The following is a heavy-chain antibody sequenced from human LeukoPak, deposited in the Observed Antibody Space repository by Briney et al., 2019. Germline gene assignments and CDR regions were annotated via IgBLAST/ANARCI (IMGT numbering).Heavy chain of an antibody. CDR2: IYTSGST. V-gene: IGHV4-4*07. J-gene: IGHJ3*02. CDR3: ARWQNSGSYYGAFDI. D-gene: IGHD1-26*01. CDR1: GGSISSYY. Sequence: PSETLSLTCTVSGGSISSYYWSWIRQPAGKGLEWIGRIYTSGSTNYNPSLKSRVTMSVDTSKNRFSLKLSSVTAADTAVYYCARWQNSGSYYGAFDIWGQGTMVTVSS.